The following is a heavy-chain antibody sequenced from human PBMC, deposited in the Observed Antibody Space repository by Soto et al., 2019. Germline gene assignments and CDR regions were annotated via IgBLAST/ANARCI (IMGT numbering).Heavy chain of an antibody. D-gene: IGHD1-7*01. J-gene: IGHJ5*02. V-gene: IGHV3-64*01. CDR2: ISSNGGST. CDR1: GFTFSSYA. CDR3: ARSPSYNWNYVFFFGAWFDP. Sequence: GGSLRLSCAASGFTFSSYAMHWVRQAPGKGLEYVSAISSNGGSTYYANSVKGRFTISRDNSKNTLYLQMGSLRAEDMAVYYCARSPSYNWNYVFFFGAWFDPWGQGTLVTVSS.